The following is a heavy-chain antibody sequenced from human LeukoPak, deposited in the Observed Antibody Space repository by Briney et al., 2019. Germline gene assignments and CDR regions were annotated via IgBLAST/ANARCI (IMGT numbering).Heavy chain of an antibody. Sequence: PGGSLRLSCATSGFTFSSYWMSWVRQAPGKGLEWVANIKQDGSEKYYVDSVKGRFTISRDNAKNSLYLQMNSLRADDSAAYYCATSGWYQLHGDYWGQGTLVTVSS. CDR2: IKQDGSEK. D-gene: IGHD2-2*01. J-gene: IGHJ4*02. V-gene: IGHV3-7*01. CDR3: ATSGWYQLHGDY. CDR1: GFTFSSYW.